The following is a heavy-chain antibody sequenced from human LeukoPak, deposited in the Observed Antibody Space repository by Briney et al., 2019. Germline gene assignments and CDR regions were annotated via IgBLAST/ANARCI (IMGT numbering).Heavy chain of an antibody. V-gene: IGHV4-38-2*01. CDR1: AYSISSGYY. J-gene: IGHJ4*02. CDR2: IYRSGST. CDR3: ASTTVRSGY. Sequence: SETLSFTCAVSAYSISSGYYWGWIRQSPGKGLEWIGRIYRSGSTYYNPSLKSRVTISLDTSKNQYSLKLTSVTAADTAVYYCASTTVRSGYWGQGTLVTVSS. D-gene: IGHD4-17*01.